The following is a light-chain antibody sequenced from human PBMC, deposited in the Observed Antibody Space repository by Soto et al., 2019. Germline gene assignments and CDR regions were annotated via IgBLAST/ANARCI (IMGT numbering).Light chain of an antibody. CDR3: LQDSNYPLT. CDR2: AAS. V-gene: IGKV1-6*01. Sequence: AIQMTQSPSSLSASVGDRVTITCRASQGIRNELGWYQQRPGKAPKLLIYAASTLESGVPSRFSASGSGTDFTLTISSLRPEDFATYYCLQDSNYPLTFGQGTKVEIK. J-gene: IGKJ1*01. CDR1: QGIRNE.